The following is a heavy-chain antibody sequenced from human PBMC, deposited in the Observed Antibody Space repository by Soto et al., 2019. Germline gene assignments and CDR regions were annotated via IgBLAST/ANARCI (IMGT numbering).Heavy chain of an antibody. V-gene: IGHV5-51*01. CDR2: IYPGDSDT. CDR1: GYSFTNYW. J-gene: IGHJ5*02. Sequence: PGESLKISCKGSGYSFTNYWIGWVRQMPGKGLEWMGIIYPGDSDTRYSPSFQGQITISADKSITTAYLQWSSLKASDTAIYYCARTYCSGGSCYFGVNWFDPGSQGTLVTVSS. CDR3: ARTYCSGGSCYFGVNWFDP. D-gene: IGHD2-15*01.